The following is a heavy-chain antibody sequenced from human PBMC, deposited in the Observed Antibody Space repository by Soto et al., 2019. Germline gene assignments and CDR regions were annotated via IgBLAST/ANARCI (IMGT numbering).Heavy chain of an antibody. J-gene: IGHJ3*02. CDR2: ISYDGNKK. Sequence: GGSLRLSCAASGFTFSGYSMHWVRQVPGKGLEWVAVISYDGNKKSYADSVKGRFTISRDNSKNTLFLQMNSLRSEDTAVYFCTPIGVIASSWTVDILGQGTTVTVSS. V-gene: IGHV3-30*03. CDR1: GFTFSGYS. CDR3: TPIGVIASSWTVDI. D-gene: IGHD2-21*01.